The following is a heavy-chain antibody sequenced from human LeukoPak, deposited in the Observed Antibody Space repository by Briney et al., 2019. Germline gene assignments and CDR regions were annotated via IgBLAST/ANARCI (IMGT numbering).Heavy chain of an antibody. CDR2: IYYSGST. J-gene: IGHJ4*02. D-gene: IGHD1-26*01. CDR1: GGSFSGYY. CDR3: ARGWELPHNFDY. V-gene: IGHV4-59*01. Sequence: SETLSLTCAVYGGSFSGYYWSWIRQPPGKGLEWIGYIYYSGSTNYNPSLKSRVTISVDTSKNQFSLKLSSVTAADTAVYYCARGWELPHNFDYWGQGTLVTVSS.